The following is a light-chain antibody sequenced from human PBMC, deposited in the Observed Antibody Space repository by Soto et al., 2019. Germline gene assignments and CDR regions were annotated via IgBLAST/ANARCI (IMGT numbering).Light chain of an antibody. J-gene: IGKJ1*01. V-gene: IGKV1-39*01. CDR2: AAS. CDR1: QRINNY. CDR3: QQSYNTPRT. Sequence: DIQMTQSPSSLSASVGDRVTITCRARQRINNYLHWSQQKPGKAPKLLIYAASTLQGGVPSRFSGSGSGTDFTLTISILHPEHFATYLRQQSYNTPRTFGQGTKVETK.